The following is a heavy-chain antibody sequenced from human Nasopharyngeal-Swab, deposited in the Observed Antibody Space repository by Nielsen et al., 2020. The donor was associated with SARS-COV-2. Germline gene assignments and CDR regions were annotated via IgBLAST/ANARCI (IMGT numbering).Heavy chain of an antibody. V-gene: IGHV5-51*01. CDR2: IYPADSDT. Sequence: GESLKISCRGSGYKFATYWIAWVRQMPGKGLECMGIIYPADSDTRYSPSFQGQVIFSVDKSTDTAYLQWSRLKASDSAMYYCARRHYAGRGFPHHSYGLDVWGQGTTVTVSS. J-gene: IGHJ6*02. CDR1: GYKFATYW. D-gene: IGHD2-2*01. CDR3: ARRHYAGRGFPHHSYGLDV.